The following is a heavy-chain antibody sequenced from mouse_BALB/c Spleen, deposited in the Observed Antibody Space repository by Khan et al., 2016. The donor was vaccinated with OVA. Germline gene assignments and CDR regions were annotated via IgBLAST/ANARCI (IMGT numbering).Heavy chain of an antibody. Sequence: VQLQESRPGLLKPSQSLSLTCTVTGYSITSDYAWNWIRQFPGNKLDWMAYIGYSGSTTYNPSLRSRISITRDTSKNQFFLQLTSVTTEDTATYYCESGRLLLQQSDYFDYWGQGSTLTVAS. CDR3: ESGRLLLQQSDYFDY. V-gene: IGHV3-2*02. CDR1: GYSITSDYA. CDR2: IGYSGST. D-gene: IGHD2-3*01. J-gene: IGHJ2*01.